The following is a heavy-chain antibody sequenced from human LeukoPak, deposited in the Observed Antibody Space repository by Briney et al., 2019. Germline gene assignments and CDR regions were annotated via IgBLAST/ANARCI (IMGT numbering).Heavy chain of an antibody. D-gene: IGHD1-26*01. CDR1: GFTFSSYG. V-gene: IGHV3-23*01. Sequence: GRSLRLSCAASGFTFSSYGMHWVRQAPGKGLEWVSAISGSGGSTYYAASVKGRFTISRDNSKNTLYLQMNSLRAEDTAVYYCAKDSVGATTWGYWGQGTLVTVSS. J-gene: IGHJ4*02. CDR2: ISGSGGST. CDR3: AKDSVGATTWGY.